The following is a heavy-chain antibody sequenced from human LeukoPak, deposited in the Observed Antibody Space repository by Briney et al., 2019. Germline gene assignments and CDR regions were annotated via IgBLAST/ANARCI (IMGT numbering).Heavy chain of an antibody. Sequence: ASVNVSCKASGYTFTGYYMHWVRQAPGQGLEWMGWINPNSGGTNYAQKFQGRVTMTRDTSISTAYMELSRLRSDDTAVYYCARGTGITMVRGVIFSDYWGQGTLVTVSS. J-gene: IGHJ4*02. D-gene: IGHD3-10*01. V-gene: IGHV1-2*02. CDR3: ARGTGITMVRGVIFSDY. CDR1: GYTFTGYY. CDR2: INPNSGGT.